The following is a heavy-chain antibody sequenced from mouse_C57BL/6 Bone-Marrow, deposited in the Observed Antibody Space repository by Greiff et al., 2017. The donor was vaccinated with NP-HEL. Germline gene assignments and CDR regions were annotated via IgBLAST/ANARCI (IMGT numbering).Heavy chain of an antibody. V-gene: IGHV5-12*01. J-gene: IGHJ4*01. Sequence: EVQLVESGGGLVQPGGSLKLSCAASGFTFSDYYMYWVRQTPEKRLEWVAYISNGGGSTYYPDTVKGRFTISRDNATNTLYLQMSRLKSEDTAMYYCARQRDGYSYAMDYWGQGTSVTVSS. CDR3: ARQRDGYSYAMDY. CDR2: ISNGGGST. CDR1: GFTFSDYY. D-gene: IGHD2-3*01.